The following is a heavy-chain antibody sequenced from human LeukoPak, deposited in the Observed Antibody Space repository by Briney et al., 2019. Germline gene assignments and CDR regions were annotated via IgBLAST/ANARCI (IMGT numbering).Heavy chain of an antibody. CDR3: ARVRGGRPGYASGDFDF. V-gene: IGHV4-38-2*01. J-gene: IGHJ4*02. D-gene: IGHD5-12*01. CDR2: IFYSGKT. Sequence: PSETVSLTCAVSSYSISSGYYWDWIRQPPGKGLEWIGTIFYSGKTYYNPSLKSRVTMSVDTSKNQFSLKPTSVTAADPAVYFCARVRGGRPGYASGDFDFWGQGTLVTVSS. CDR1: SYSISSGYY.